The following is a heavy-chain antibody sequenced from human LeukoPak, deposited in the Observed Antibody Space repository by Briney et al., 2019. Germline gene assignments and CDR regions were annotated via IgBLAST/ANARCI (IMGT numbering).Heavy chain of an antibody. D-gene: IGHD5-24*01. V-gene: IGHV3-33*01. CDR1: GFTFSSYG. CDR2: IWYDGSNK. J-gene: IGHJ4*02. CDR3: ARALGMATINY. Sequence: GGSLRLSCAASGFTFSSYGMHWVRQAPGKGLEWVAVIWYDGSNKYYADSVKGRFTISRDNSKNTLYLQMNSLRAEDTAVYYCARALGMATINYWGQGTLVTVSS.